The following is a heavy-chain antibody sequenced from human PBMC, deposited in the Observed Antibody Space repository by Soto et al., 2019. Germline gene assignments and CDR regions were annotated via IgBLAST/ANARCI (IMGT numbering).Heavy chain of an antibody. J-gene: IGHJ4*02. V-gene: IGHV3-23*01. CDR3: AKDNRITIFGVVISSFDY. CDR2: ISGSGGST. D-gene: IGHD3-3*01. Sequence: EVQLLESGGGLVQPGGSLRLSCAASGFTFSSYAMSWVRQPPGKGLEWVSAISGSGGSTYYADSVKGRFTISRDNSKNTLYLQMNSLRAEDTAVYYCAKDNRITIFGVVISSFDYWGQGTLVTVSS. CDR1: GFTFSSYA.